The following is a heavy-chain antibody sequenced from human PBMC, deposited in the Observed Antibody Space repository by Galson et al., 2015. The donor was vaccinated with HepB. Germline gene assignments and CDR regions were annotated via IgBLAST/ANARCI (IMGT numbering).Heavy chain of an antibody. CDR1: GFTFDDYA. J-gene: IGHJ5*02. Sequence: SLRLSCAASGFTFDDYAMHWVRQAPGKGLEWVSGISWNSGSIGYADSVKGRFTISRDNAKNSLYLQMNSLRAEDTALYYCAKDVGLLGFGKDNGFDPWGQGTLVTVSS. CDR3: AKDVGLLGFGKDNGFDP. CDR2: ISWNSGSI. V-gene: IGHV3-9*01. D-gene: IGHD3-10*01.